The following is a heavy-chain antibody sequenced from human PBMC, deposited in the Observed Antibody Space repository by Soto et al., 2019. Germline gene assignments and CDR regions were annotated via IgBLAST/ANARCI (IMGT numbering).Heavy chain of an antibody. CDR3: ARLGQQLVLWAFDI. D-gene: IGHD6-13*01. Sequence: SETLSLTCTVSGGSINNYYWSWIRQPPGKGLEWIGYIYYSGSTNYNPSLKSRVTISVDTSKNQFSLNLSSVTAADTAVHSCARLGQQLVLWAFDIWGQGTMVTVSS. CDR1: GGSINNYY. J-gene: IGHJ3*02. CDR2: IYYSGST. V-gene: IGHV4-59*01.